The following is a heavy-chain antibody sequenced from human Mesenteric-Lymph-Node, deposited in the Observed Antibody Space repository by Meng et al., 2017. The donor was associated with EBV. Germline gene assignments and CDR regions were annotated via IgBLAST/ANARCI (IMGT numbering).Heavy chain of an antibody. CDR3: ARAVAGKGTYDS. J-gene: IGHJ4*02. CDR2: TYYRSKWYN. D-gene: IGHD6-19*01. V-gene: IGHV6-1*01. Sequence: QVQLQRSGPGLWKPPQTLSLTCAISGDSVSSNSVGWAWIRQSPSRGLEWLGRTYYRSKWYNDYALSVESRITMNPDTSKNQFSLQLNSVTPDDTALYYCARAVAGKGTYDSWGQGTLVTVSS. CDR1: GDSVSSNSVG.